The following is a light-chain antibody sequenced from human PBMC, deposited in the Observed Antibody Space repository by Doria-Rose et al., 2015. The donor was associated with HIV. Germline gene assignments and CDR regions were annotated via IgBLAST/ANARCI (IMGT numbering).Light chain of an antibody. V-gene: IGKV1-39*01. Sequence: DVQLTQSPSSLSASVGDRVTITCRASQGITSNINWHQQKAGKAPKLLIFTATTLQSGVPSRFSGGGSGTDFTLTISSLQPEDFATYYCQQTYSFPYSFGQGTKLE. J-gene: IGKJ2*01. CDR1: QGITSN. CDR2: TAT. CDR3: QQTYSFPYS.